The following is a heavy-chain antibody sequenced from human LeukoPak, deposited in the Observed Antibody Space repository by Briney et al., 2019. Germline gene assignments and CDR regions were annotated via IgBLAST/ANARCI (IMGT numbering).Heavy chain of an antibody. J-gene: IGHJ4*02. V-gene: IGHV4-59*08. D-gene: IGHD3-22*01. CDR2: IYYSGST. Sequence: PSETLSLTCTVSGGSISSYYWRWLRQPPGKGLEWIGYIYYSGSTNYNPSIKSRVTISVDTSKNQFSLKLSSVTAADTAVYYCARLDDSSGYYSDYWGQGTLVTVSS. CDR1: GGSISSYY. CDR3: ARLDDSSGYYSDY.